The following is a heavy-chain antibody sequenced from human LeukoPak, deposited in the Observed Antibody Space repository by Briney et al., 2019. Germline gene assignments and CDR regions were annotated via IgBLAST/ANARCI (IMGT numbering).Heavy chain of an antibody. D-gene: IGHD6-13*01. CDR3: AKGGNSSWLSVDY. V-gene: IGHV3-21*01. J-gene: IGHJ4*02. Sequence: PGGSLRLSCAASGFTFSSYSMNWVRQAPEKGLEWFSSISRSSTYIYYADSVKGRFTISRDNSKNTLFLQMSLLRAEDTAVYYCAKGGNSSWLSVDYWGQGTLVTVSS. CDR2: ISRSSTYI. CDR1: GFTFSSYS.